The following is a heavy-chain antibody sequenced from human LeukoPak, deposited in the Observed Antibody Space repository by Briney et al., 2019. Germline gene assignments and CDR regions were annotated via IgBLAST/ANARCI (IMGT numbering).Heavy chain of an antibody. J-gene: IGHJ5*02. CDR3: AREIATHGSGSYYNMYKWFDP. CDR2: INPSGGST. D-gene: IGHD3-10*01. Sequence: ASVKVSCKASGYTFTSYYMQWVRQAPGQGLEWMGIINPSGGSTTYAQKFQGRVTMTRDTSTSTVYMELSSLRSEDTAVYYCAREIATHGSGSYYNMYKWFDPWGQGTLVTVSS. CDR1: GYTFTSYY. V-gene: IGHV1-46*01.